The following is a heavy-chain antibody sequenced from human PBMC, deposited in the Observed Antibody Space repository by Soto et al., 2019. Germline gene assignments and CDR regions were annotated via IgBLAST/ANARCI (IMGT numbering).Heavy chain of an antibody. D-gene: IGHD2-15*01. J-gene: IGHJ3*02. V-gene: IGHV3-64*01. Sequence: GGSLRLSCAASGFTFSSYAMHWVRQAPGKGLEYVSAISSNGGSTYYANSVKVRFTISRDNSKNTLYLQMGILRVADMDVYYCARGAHVGYCCGGSCYAFDIWGQGTMVTVSS. CDR1: GFTFSSYA. CDR3: ARGAHVGYCCGGSCYAFDI. CDR2: ISSNGGST.